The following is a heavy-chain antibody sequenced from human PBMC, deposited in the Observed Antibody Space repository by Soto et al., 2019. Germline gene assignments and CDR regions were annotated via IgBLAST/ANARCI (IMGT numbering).Heavy chain of an antibody. Sequence: GGSLRLSCAASGFTFSSYSMNWVRQAPGKGLEWVSYISSSSSTIYYADSVKGRFTISRDNAKNSLYLQMNSLRDEDTAVYYCARDLWFGELLNPLYYYGMDVWGQGTTVTVSS. CDR1: GFTFSSYS. V-gene: IGHV3-48*02. CDR3: ARDLWFGELLNPLYYYGMDV. CDR2: ISSSSSTI. D-gene: IGHD3-10*01. J-gene: IGHJ6*02.